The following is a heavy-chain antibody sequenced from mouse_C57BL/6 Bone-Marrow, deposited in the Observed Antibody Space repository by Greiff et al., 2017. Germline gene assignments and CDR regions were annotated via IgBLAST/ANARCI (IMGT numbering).Heavy chain of an antibody. CDR2: INSGSGGT. Sequence: VQLQQSGAELVRPGTSVKVSCKASGYAFTNYLIEWVKQRPGQGLEWIGVINSGSGGTNYNEKFKGKATLTADNSSTTAYMQLSSLSSEDSAVYFCAVYYYGSFAWFAYWGQGTLVTVSA. CDR1: GYAFTNYL. V-gene: IGHV1-54*01. D-gene: IGHD1-1*01. J-gene: IGHJ3*01. CDR3: AVYYYGSFAWFAY.